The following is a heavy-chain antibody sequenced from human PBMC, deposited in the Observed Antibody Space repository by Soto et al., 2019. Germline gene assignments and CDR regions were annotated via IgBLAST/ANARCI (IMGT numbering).Heavy chain of an antibody. V-gene: IGHV3-15*07. CDR2: IKGKTEGETT. Sequence: EVYLAESGGGLVEPGGSHRLSCAASGFNFNTAWMNWVRQAPGRGLEWVGRIKGKTEGETTDYAAPVKGRFTISRDNSQKTVYLQMNSLKTEDTAVYFCASSPDCSECYVCEYLQLWGQGTLVTVSS. J-gene: IGHJ1*01. CDR3: ASSPDCSECYVCEYLQL. D-gene: IGHD2-2*01. CDR1: GFNFNTAW.